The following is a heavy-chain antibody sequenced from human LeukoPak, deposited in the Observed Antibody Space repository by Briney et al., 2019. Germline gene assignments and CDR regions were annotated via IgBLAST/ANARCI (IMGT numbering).Heavy chain of an antibody. Sequence: PGGSLRLSCAASGFTFSSYAMSWVRQAPGKGLEWVSAISGSGGSTYYADSVKGRFTISRDNSKNTLYLQMNSLRAEDTAVYYCAKVPRRNYYYDSSFTTPDWGQGTLVTVSS. D-gene: IGHD3-22*01. CDR3: AKVPRRNYYYDSSFTTPD. CDR1: GFTFSSYA. J-gene: IGHJ4*02. V-gene: IGHV3-23*01. CDR2: ISGSGGST.